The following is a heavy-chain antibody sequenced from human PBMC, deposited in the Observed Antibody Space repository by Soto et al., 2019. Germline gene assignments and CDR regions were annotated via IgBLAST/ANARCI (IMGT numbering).Heavy chain of an antibody. D-gene: IGHD4-17*01. J-gene: IGHJ4*02. CDR2: INISNGNT. V-gene: IGHV1-3*04. CDR3: ARDTDLTLVTTLDY. Sequence: GASVKVSCKASGYTFKSYQIYWVRQAPAQRLECMGWINISNGNTEYSQNFQGRVTMTRDTSASTAYMELSSLRSEDTAVYYCARDTDLTLVTTLDYWGQGTPVTVSS. CDR1: GYTFKSYQ.